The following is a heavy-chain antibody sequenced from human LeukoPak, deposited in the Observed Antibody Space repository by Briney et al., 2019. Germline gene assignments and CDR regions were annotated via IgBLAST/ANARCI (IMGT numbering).Heavy chain of an antibody. D-gene: IGHD3-9*01. CDR1: GGSISSGGYY. CDR3: ARVGGILTGYYYFDY. V-gene: IGHV4-31*03. Sequence: SETLSLTCTVSGGSISSGGYYWSWIRQHPGKGLEWIGYIYYSGSTYYDPSLKSRVTISVDTSKNQFSLKLSSVTAADTAVYYCARVGGILTGYYYFDYWGQGTLVTVSS. J-gene: IGHJ4*02. CDR2: IYYSGST.